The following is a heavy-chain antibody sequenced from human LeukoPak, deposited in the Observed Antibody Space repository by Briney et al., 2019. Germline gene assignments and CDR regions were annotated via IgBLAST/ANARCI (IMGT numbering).Heavy chain of an antibody. Sequence: PSETLSLTCTVSGGYISSNLYYGGWIRQLPGKGLEWIGTIYYSGSTYYNPSLKNRVTISVDTSKDQFSLKLSSVTAADTAVYYCARGAYGSGDPVDYWGQGTLVTVSS. J-gene: IGHJ4*02. D-gene: IGHD3-10*01. CDR1: GGYISSNLYY. CDR2: IYYSGST. CDR3: ARGAYGSGDPVDY. V-gene: IGHV4-39*07.